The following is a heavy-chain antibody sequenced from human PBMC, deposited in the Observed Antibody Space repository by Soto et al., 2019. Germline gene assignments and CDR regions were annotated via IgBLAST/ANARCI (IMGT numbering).Heavy chain of an antibody. CDR3: ASGGSRYFAN. CDR1: GFTFRSLG. CDR2: ISEGSSTI. V-gene: IGHV3-48*02. Sequence: GRSLRLSCAASGFTFRSLGLNWVRQAPGKGLECVSYISEGSSTIYYADPVKRRFTLSRDNAKNSLYLQMNRLRDEDTAVYYCASGGSRYFANWGQGTLVTVSS. J-gene: IGHJ4*02. D-gene: IGHD3-10*01.